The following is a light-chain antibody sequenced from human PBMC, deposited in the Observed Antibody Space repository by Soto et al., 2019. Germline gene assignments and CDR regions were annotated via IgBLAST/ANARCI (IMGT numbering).Light chain of an antibody. CDR3: LQDYNYPWT. J-gene: IGKJ1*01. CDR1: QGIRND. CDR2: ATS. Sequence: AIQMTQSPSSLSASVGDRVTITCRASQGIRNDLGWYQQKPGKAPKLLIYATSNLQSGVPSRFSGSGSGIDFTLTISSLQPEDFATYYCLQDYNYPWTFGQRTKVEIK. V-gene: IGKV1-6*01.